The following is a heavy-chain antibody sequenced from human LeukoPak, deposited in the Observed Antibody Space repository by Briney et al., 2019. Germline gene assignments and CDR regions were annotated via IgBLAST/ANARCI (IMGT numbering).Heavy chain of an antibody. J-gene: IGHJ4*02. V-gene: IGHV1-18*01. D-gene: IGHD4-23*01. CDR2: ISTYNGNT. CDR1: GYTFINYE. CDR3: ARQGYGGNPQGAADY. Sequence: ASVKVSCKASGYTFINYEFSWGRQAPGQGLEWIGSISTYNGNTNYEQKLQGRVTMTTYTSTSTAYMELRSLRSDDTAVYYCARQGYGGNPQGAADYWGQGTLVTVSS.